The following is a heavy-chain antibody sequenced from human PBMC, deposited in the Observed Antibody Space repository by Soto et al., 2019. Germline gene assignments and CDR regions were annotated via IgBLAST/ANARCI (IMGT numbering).Heavy chain of an antibody. CDR1: GDSVSSNSAA. CDR3: ARGGMTTVVTPSYYFDY. D-gene: IGHD4-17*01. CDR2: TYYRSKWYN. V-gene: IGHV6-1*01. J-gene: IGHJ4*02. Sequence: PSQTLSLTCAISGDSVSSNSAAWNWIRQSPSRGLEWLGRTYYRSKWYNDYAVSVKSRITINPDTSKNQFSLQLNSVTPEDTAVCYCARGGMTTVVTPSYYFDYWGQGTLVTVSS.